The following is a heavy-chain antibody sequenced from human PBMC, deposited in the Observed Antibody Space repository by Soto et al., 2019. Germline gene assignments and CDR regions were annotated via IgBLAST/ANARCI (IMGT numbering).Heavy chain of an antibody. D-gene: IGHD2-15*01. CDR1: GYTFTRYT. V-gene: IGHV1-3*01. Sequence: ASVKVSCKASGYTFTRYTMNWVRQAPGQRLEWMGWINPDNGNTKSSQKFQDRVIITRDTYARTAYMDLSSLRSDDTAVYYCARGIATGQLDPWGQGTLVTVSS. J-gene: IGHJ5*02. CDR3: ARGIATGQLDP. CDR2: INPDNGNT.